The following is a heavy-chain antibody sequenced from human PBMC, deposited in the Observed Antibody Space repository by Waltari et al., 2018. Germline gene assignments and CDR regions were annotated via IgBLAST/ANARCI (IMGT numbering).Heavy chain of an antibody. CDR2: INHSGST. D-gene: IGHD3-16*01. CDR3: ARGYTFGGIDYYYMDV. CDR1: GGSFSGYY. J-gene: IGHJ6*03. Sequence: QVQLQQWGAGLLKPSETLSLTCAVYGGSFSGYYWSWIRQPPGKGLEWIGEINHSGSTNYNPSLKSRVTISVDTSKNQFSLKLSSVTAADTAVYYCARGYTFGGIDYYYMDVWGKGTTVTVSS. V-gene: IGHV4-34*01.